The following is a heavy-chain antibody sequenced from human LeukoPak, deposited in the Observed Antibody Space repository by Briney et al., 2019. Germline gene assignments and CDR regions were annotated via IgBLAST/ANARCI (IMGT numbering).Heavy chain of an antibody. CDR2: IYYSGTT. CDR3: AGGRWHYSDSTGYYLDI. D-gene: IGHD3-22*01. J-gene: IGHJ3*02. Sequence: SETLSLTCTVSGGSLRSTSYYWGWIRQPPGKGLEWIGNIYYSGTTQYKPSLKSRVTISVDTSKNQLSLKLTSVAAADTAVYYCAGGRWHYSDSTGYYLDIWGQGTMVTVSS. V-gene: IGHV4-39*01. CDR1: GGSLRSTSYY.